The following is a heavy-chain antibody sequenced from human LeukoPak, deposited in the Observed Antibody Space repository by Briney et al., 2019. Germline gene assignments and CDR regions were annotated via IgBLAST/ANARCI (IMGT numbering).Heavy chain of an antibody. Sequence: GASVKVSCKASGGDFNSHIINWVRHAPGQGLEWMGRIIPMRNLPNYAHKFQGKVIISADKSRRTAYMELSSLASDDTAVYYCARGKYCSGGECYSVGTSYDGFDSWGQGTVVSVSS. CDR3: ARGKYCSGGECYSVGTSYDGFDS. V-gene: IGHV1-69*02. J-gene: IGHJ5*01. D-gene: IGHD2-15*01. CDR1: GGDFNSHI. CDR2: IIPMRNLP.